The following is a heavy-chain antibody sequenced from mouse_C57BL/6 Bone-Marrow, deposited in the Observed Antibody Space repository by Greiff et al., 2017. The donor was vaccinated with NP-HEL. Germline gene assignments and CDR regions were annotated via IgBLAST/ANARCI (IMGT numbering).Heavy chain of an antibody. V-gene: IGHV1-22*01. CDR2: INPNNGGT. Sequence: EVQVVESGPELVKPGASVKMSCKASGYTFTDYNMHWVKQSHGKSLEWIGYINPNNGGTSYNQKFKGKATLTVNKSSSTAYMELRSLTSEDSAVYYCARTYSNYTYWYFDVWGTGTTVTVSS. J-gene: IGHJ1*03. CDR1: GYTFTDYN. D-gene: IGHD2-5*01. CDR3: ARTYSNYTYWYFDV.